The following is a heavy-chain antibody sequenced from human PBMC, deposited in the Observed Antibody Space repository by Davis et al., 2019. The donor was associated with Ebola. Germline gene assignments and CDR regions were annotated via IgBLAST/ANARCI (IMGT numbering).Heavy chain of an antibody. CDR2: ISWNSGSI. CDR3: AKDTFGIAESVFDY. J-gene: IGHJ4*02. Sequence: PGGSLRLSCAASGFTFDAYAMHWVRQAPGKGLEWVSGISWNSGSIGYADSVKGRFTISRDNAKNSLYLQMNSLRAEDTALYYCAKDTFGIAESVFDYWGQGTLVTVSS. V-gene: IGHV3-9*01. D-gene: IGHD6-13*01. CDR1: GFTFDAYA.